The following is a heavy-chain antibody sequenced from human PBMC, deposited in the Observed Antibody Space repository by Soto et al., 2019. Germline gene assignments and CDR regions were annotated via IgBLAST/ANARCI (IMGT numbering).Heavy chain of an antibody. Sequence: ASVKVSCKASGYTFTSYGISWVRQAPGQGLEWMGWISAYNGNTNYAQKLQGRVTMTTDTSTSTAYMELRRLRSDDTAVYYCASSPAYDYVWGSYRPQYYFDYWGQGTLVTVSS. J-gene: IGHJ4*02. CDR3: ASSPAYDYVWGSYRPQYYFDY. CDR1: GYTFTSYG. V-gene: IGHV1-18*04. CDR2: ISAYNGNT. D-gene: IGHD3-16*02.